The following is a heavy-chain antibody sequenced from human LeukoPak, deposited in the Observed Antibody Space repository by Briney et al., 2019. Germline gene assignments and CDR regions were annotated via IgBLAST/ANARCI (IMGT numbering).Heavy chain of an antibody. J-gene: IGHJ4*02. Sequence: ASVKVSCKASGYTFTGYYMHWVRQAPGKGLEWMGGFDPEGGETIYAQKFQGRVTMTEDTSTDTAYMELSSLRSEDTAVYYCATDKPKKRGVGALDYWGQGTLVTVSS. CDR3: ATDKPKKRGVGALDY. V-gene: IGHV1-24*01. CDR1: GYTFTGYY. D-gene: IGHD1-26*01. CDR2: FDPEGGET.